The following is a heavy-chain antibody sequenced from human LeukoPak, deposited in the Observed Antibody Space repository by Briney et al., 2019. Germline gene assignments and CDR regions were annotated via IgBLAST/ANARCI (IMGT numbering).Heavy chain of an antibody. CDR2: INRGGGGT. CDR1: GFTFTTFT. D-gene: IGHD3-10*01. CDR3: AKGTERYREVSSFDS. V-gene: IGHV3-23*01. Sequence: QPGGSLRLSCAASGFTFTTFTMNWVRQGPGKGLKWVSAINRGGGGTYYADFVKGRFTISRDNSENTSYLQMNSLRAEDTATYYCAKGTERYREVSSFDSWGQGTQVTVSS. J-gene: IGHJ4*02.